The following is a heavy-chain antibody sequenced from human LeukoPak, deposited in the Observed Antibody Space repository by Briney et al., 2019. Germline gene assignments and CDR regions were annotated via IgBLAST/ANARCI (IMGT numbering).Heavy chain of an antibody. D-gene: IGHD4-17*01. CDR2: INPNSGGT. J-gene: IGHJ6*03. Sequence: GASVKVSCKASGYTFTGYYMHWVRQAPGQGLEWMGWINPNSGGTNYAQKFQGRVTMTRDTSISTAYMELSRLRSDDTAVYYCARVGVPTVTTYNYIYYYYMDVWGKGTTVTVSS. CDR3: ARVGVPTVTTYNYIYYYYMDV. CDR1: GYTFTGYY. V-gene: IGHV1-2*02.